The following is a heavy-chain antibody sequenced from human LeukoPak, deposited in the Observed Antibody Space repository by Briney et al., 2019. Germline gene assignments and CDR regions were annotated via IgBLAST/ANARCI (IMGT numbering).Heavy chain of an antibody. CDR1: GYTFTSYD. CDR3: ARERKRGYGDYPGYFDY. V-gene: IGHV1-8*03. D-gene: IGHD4-17*01. Sequence: GASVKVSCKASGYTFTSYDINWVRQATGQGLEWMGWMNPNSGNTGYAQKFQGRVTITRNTSISTAYMELSSLRSEDTAVYYCARERKRGYGDYPGYFDYWGRGTLVTVSS. J-gene: IGHJ4*02. CDR2: MNPNSGNT.